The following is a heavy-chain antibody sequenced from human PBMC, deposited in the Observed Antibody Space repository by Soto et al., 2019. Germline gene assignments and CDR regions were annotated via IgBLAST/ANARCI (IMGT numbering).Heavy chain of an antibody. CDR2: SKNKADSYTT. J-gene: IGHJ4*02. D-gene: IGHD3-10*01. CDR3: TVWGSGNDFGAA. CDR1: GFTFSDHY. V-gene: IGHV3-72*01. Sequence: EVQLVESGGGLVQPGGSLRLSCAASGFTFSDHYMDWVRQAPGKGLVWVGRSKNKADSYTTEYAASVKGRFTISRDGSKNSLSLQMNSLKTEDTAVYYCTVWGSGNDFGAAWGQGILVTVSS.